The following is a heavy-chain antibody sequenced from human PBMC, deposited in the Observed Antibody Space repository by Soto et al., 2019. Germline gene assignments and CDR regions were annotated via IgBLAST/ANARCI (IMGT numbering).Heavy chain of an antibody. D-gene: IGHD2-15*01. Sequence: QVQLQQWGAGLLKPSETLSLTCAVYGGSFSGYYWSWIRQPPGKGLEWIGEINHSGSTNYNPSLKRRVTISVDTSKNQFSLKLSSVTAADTAVYYCARVVVPRYCSGGSCYRRDWYFDLWGRGTLVTVSS. CDR1: GGSFSGYY. V-gene: IGHV4-34*01. J-gene: IGHJ2*01. CDR2: INHSGST. CDR3: ARVVVPRYCSGGSCYRRDWYFDL.